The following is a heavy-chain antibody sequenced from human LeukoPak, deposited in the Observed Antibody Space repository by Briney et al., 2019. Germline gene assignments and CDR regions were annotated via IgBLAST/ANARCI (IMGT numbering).Heavy chain of an antibody. CDR2: INPSSGGT. CDR1: GYTFTGYS. V-gene: IGHV1-2*02. D-gene: IGHD3-22*01. Sequence: GASVRVSCKASGYTFTGYSMHWVRQAPGQGLECIGWINPSSGGTNYAQKFQGRVTMTRDTSISTVYMEVSRLRSDDTAVYYCARDLGYYDRLDQFDCWGQGTLVTVSS. J-gene: IGHJ4*02. CDR3: ARDLGYYDRLDQFDC.